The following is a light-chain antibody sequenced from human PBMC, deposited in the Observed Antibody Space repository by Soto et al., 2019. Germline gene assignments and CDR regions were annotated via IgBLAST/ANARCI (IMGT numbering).Light chain of an antibody. CDR2: DDG. CDR3: ATWDDRLRGYV. CDR1: NIAIKS. J-gene: IGLJ1*01. Sequence: SYELTQAPSVSVAPGQTARITCGGNNIAIKSVHWYQQKPGQAPVLVVYDDGDRPSGIPERFSGSKSGTSASLVISGLQSEDEADYYCATWDDRLRGYVFGTGTKLTVL. V-gene: IGLV3-21*02.